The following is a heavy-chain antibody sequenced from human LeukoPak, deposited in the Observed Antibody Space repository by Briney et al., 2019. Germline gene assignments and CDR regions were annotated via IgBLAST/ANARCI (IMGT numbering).Heavy chain of an antibody. Sequence: PSETPSLTCTVSGGSISSGDYYWSWIRQPPGKGLEWIGYIYYSGSTYYNPSLKSRVTISVDTSKNQFSLRLSSVTAADTAVYYCARGGGYSGPLCDWLDPWGQGTLVTVSS. J-gene: IGHJ5*02. CDR3: ARGGGYSGPLCDWLDP. CDR2: IYYSGST. V-gene: IGHV4-30-4*01. D-gene: IGHD5-12*01. CDR1: GGSISSGDYY.